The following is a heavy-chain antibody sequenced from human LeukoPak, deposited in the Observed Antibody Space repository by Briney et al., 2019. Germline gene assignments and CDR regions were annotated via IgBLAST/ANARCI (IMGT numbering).Heavy chain of an antibody. J-gene: IGHJ5*02. CDR3: AKDNYDFWSGYYGTNWLDP. V-gene: IGHV3-23*01. Sequence: GGSLRLSCAASGFTFSSYAMSWVRQAPGKGLEWVSAISGSGGSTYYADSVKGRFTISRDNSKNTLYLQMNSLRVEDTAVYYCAKDNYDFWSGYYGTNWLDPWGQGTLVTVSS. CDR1: GFTFSSYA. CDR2: ISGSGGST. D-gene: IGHD3-3*01.